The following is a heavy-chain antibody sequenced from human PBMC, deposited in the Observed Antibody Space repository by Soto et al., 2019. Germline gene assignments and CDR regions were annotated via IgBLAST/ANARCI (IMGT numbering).Heavy chain of an antibody. Sequence: QVQLVQSGGEVKKPGASVNISCKATGYTFISNSITWVRQAPGQGLEWMGWISTYNGNTKYAQSLQGRVTLTRDTSTNTAFMEIRGLRSDDTAIYYCAREGAHSTGWYDYFDQWGQGTLVAVSS. CDR2: ISTYNGNT. CDR3: AREGAHSTGWYDYFDQ. J-gene: IGHJ4*02. V-gene: IGHV1-18*04. D-gene: IGHD6-13*01. CDR1: GYTFISNS.